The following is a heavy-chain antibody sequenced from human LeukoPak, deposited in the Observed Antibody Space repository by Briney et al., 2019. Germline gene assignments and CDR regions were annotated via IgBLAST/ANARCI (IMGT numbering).Heavy chain of an antibody. CDR2: INPNSGGT. D-gene: IGHD1-26*01. V-gene: IGHV1-2*02. Sequence: WASVKVSCKASGGTFSSYAISWVRQAPGQGLEWMGWINPNSGGTNYAQKFQGRVTMTRDTSISTAYMELSRLRSDDTAVYYCARDSGSYPLGYYYYYMDVWGKGTTVTVSS. CDR1: GGTFSSYA. J-gene: IGHJ6*03. CDR3: ARDSGSYPLGYYYYYMDV.